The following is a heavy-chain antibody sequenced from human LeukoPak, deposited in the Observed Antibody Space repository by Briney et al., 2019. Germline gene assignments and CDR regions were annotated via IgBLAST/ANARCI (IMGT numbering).Heavy chain of an antibody. Sequence: SQTLSLTCVLSGDIFSSTTATWDWIRQSGSRGLEWVGRTYYQSKWYNDYAVSVKSRITIKPDTSKNQFSLQLISVSPDDTAVYYCARDAAPYCDSDCYVLDIWGQGTMVTVS. V-gene: IGHV6-1*01. J-gene: IGHJ3*02. CDR3: ARDAAPYCDSDCYVLDI. CDR1: GDIFSSTTAT. D-gene: IGHD2-21*01. CDR2: TYYQSKWYN.